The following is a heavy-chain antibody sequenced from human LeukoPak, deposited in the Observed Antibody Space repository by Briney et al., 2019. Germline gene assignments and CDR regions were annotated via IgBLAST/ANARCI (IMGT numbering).Heavy chain of an antibody. CDR3: ARDLVRDIAVVPAAMSV. CDR1: GYTFTSYG. V-gene: IGHV1-18*01. CDR2: ISAYNGNT. Sequence: ASVKVSCKASGYTFTSYGISWVRQAPGQGLEWMGWISAYNGNTNYAQKLQGRVTMTTDTSTSTAYMELRSLRSDDTAVYYCARDLVRDIAVVPAAMSVWGKGTTVTVSS. J-gene: IGHJ6*04. D-gene: IGHD2-2*01.